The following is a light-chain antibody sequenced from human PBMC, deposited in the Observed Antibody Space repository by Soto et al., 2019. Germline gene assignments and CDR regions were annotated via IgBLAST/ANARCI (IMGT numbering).Light chain of an antibody. CDR1: SGDIGDYNY. J-gene: IGLJ2*01. V-gene: IGLV2-14*01. Sequence: QSVLTQPASGSGSPGQSITISCVGTSGDIGDYNYVSWYQQHPGKVPKVIIYDVNIRPSGVSNRFSGSKSGNTASLTISGLQAEDEADYYCTSWTTSTTMRFGGGTKVTVL. CDR2: DVN. CDR3: TSWTTSTTMR.